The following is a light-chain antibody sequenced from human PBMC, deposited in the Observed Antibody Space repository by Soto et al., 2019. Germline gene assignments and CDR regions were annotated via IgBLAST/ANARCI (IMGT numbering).Light chain of an antibody. V-gene: IGKV1-5*03. J-gene: IGKJ1*01. CDR1: QNIGRY. Sequence: DIQMTQSPSTLSASIGDRVIITCRASQNIGRYLAWYQQKPGEAPKFLIYAASSLERGVPSRFSGGRSETEFTLTISGRQPDDFATYYCLQYNGFTRTFGQGTKV. CDR2: AAS. CDR3: LQYNGFTRT.